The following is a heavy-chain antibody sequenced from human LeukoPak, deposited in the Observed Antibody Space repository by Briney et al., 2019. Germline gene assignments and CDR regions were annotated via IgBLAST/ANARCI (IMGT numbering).Heavy chain of an antibody. J-gene: IGHJ4*02. CDR2: IKQDGNEK. CDR1: GFTFSSYW. V-gene: IGHV3-7*01. D-gene: IGHD3-22*01. Sequence: GGSLRLSCAASGFTFSSYWMSWVRQAPGKGPEWVANIKQDGNEKYYVDSVKGRFTISRDNAKNSLYLQMNSLRAEDTGVYYCAREQPYYYDSSGTALMAEIKYYFDYWGQGTLVTVSS. CDR3: AREQPYYYDSSGTALMAEIKYYFDY.